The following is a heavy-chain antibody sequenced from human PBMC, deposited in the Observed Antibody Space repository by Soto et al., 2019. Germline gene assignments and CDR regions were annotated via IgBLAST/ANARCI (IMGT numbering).Heavy chain of an antibody. CDR2: INPNSGGT. Sequence: ASVKVSCKASGYTFTGYYMHWVRQAPGQGLEWMGWINPNSGGTNYAQKFQGRVTMTRDTSISTAYMELSRLRSDDTAVYYCARDPRLVVVTAAYYGMDVWGQATVVSGSS. CDR3: ARDPRLVVVTAAYYGMDV. D-gene: IGHD2-21*02. V-gene: IGHV1-2*02. CDR1: GYTFTGYY. J-gene: IGHJ6*02.